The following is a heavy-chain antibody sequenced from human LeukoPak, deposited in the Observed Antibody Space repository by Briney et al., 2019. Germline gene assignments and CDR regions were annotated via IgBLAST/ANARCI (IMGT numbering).Heavy chain of an antibody. CDR1: GFTFGDYA. CDR3: AKDSSSSNYYYGMDV. CDR2: ISWNSGSI. J-gene: IGHJ6*02. Sequence: GGSLRLSCAASGFTFGDYAMHWVRQVPGKGLEGVSRISWNSGSIDYGDSVKVRFSISRDNAKNSLYLQMNSLRAEDTALYFCAKDSSSSNYYYGMDVWGQGTTVTVSS. D-gene: IGHD6-6*01. V-gene: IGHV3-9*01.